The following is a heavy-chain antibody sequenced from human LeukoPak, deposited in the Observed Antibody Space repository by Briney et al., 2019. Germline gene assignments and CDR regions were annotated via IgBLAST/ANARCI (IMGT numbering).Heavy chain of an antibody. J-gene: IGHJ4*02. D-gene: IGHD3-22*01. Sequence: GXSLRLSCAASGFTFSDYYMSWIRQAPGKGLEWVSYISSSGSTIYYADSVKGRFTISRDNAKNSLYLQMNSLRAEDTAVYYCAREGYYYDSSGKLQGYYFDYWGQGTLVTVSS. CDR1: GFTFSDYY. V-gene: IGHV3-11*04. CDR3: AREGYYYDSSGKLQGYYFDY. CDR2: ISSSGSTI.